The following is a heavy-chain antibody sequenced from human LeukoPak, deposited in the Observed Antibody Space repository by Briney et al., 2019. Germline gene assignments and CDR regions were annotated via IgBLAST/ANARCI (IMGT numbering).Heavy chain of an antibody. CDR2: INPNSGGT. J-gene: IGHJ4*02. D-gene: IGHD6-19*01. CDR3: ARVIAVAGTMHY. CDR1: GYTFTGYY. V-gene: IGHV1-2*02. Sequence: ASVKVSCKASGYTFTGYYMHWVRQAPGQGLEWMGWINPNSGGTNYAQKFQGRVTMTRDTSISTAYMELSRLRSDDTAVYYCARVIAVAGTMHYWGQGTPVTVSS.